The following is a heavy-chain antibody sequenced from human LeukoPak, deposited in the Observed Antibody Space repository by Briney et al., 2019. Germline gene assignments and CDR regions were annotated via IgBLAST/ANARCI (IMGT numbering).Heavy chain of an antibody. D-gene: IGHD6-19*01. CDR2: IDWDDDK. V-gene: IGHV2-70*04. CDR3: ARCSSGWHFDY. J-gene: IGHJ4*02. CDR1: GFSLSTSGMR. Sequence: SGPPLVNPTQTLTLTCTFSGFSLSTSGMRVSWIRQPPGKALEWLARIDWDDDKFYSTSLKTRLTISKDTSKNQVVLTMTNMDPVDTATYYCARCSSGWHFDYWGQGTLVTVSS.